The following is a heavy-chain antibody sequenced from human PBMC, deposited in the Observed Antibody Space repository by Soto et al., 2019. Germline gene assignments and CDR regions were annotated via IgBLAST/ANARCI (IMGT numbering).Heavy chain of an antibody. CDR2: ISYDGSNK. V-gene: IGHV3-30-3*01. Sequence: QVQLVESGGGVVQPGRSLRLSCAASGFTFSSYAMHWVRQAPGKGLEWVAVISYDGSNKYYADSVKGRFTISRDNSKNTLYLQMNSLRAEDTAVYYCARGGGIRYYDFWSGYIGLFDYWGQGTLVTVSS. D-gene: IGHD3-3*01. CDR1: GFTFSSYA. J-gene: IGHJ4*02. CDR3: ARGGGIRYYDFWSGYIGLFDY.